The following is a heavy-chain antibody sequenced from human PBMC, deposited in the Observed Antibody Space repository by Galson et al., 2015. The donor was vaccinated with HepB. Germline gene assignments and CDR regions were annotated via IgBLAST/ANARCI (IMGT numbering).Heavy chain of an antibody. J-gene: IGHJ3*02. Sequence: SLRLSCAASGFTFSSYAMSWVRQAPGKGLEWVSAISGSGGSTYYADSVKGRFTISRDNSKNTLYLQMNSLRAEDTAVYYCAKEGYCTNGVCYYAFRGAFDIWGQGTMVTVSS. CDR3: AKEGYCTNGVCYYAFRGAFDI. D-gene: IGHD2-8*01. CDR1: GFTFSSYA. V-gene: IGHV3-23*01. CDR2: ISGSGGST.